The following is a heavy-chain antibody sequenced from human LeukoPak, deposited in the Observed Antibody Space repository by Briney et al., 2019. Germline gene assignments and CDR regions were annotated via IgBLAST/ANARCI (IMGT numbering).Heavy chain of an antibody. CDR3: AKAPDYYDRSGDY. Sequence: PGGSLRLSCAASGVTFSSYAMSWVREALGKGLEWVSPIIGSGGSTYYADSVKGRFTISRDNSKNTLYLQMNSLRAEDTAVYYCAKAPDYYDRSGDYWGQGTLVTVSS. J-gene: IGHJ4*02. CDR2: IIGSGGST. CDR1: GVTFSSYA. V-gene: IGHV3-23*01. D-gene: IGHD3-22*01.